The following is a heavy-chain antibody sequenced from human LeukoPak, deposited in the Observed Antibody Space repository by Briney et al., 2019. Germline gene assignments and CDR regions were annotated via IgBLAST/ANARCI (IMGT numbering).Heavy chain of an antibody. CDR2: ISYDGSNK. Sequence: PGGSLRLSCAASGFTFSSYAMHWVRQAPGKGLEWVAVISYDGSNKYYADSVKGRFTISRDNSKNTLYLQMNSLRAEDTAVYYCARLKPRYGMDVWGQGTTVTVSS. CDR1: GFTFSSYA. CDR3: ARLKPRYGMDV. V-gene: IGHV3-30-3*01. J-gene: IGHJ6*02.